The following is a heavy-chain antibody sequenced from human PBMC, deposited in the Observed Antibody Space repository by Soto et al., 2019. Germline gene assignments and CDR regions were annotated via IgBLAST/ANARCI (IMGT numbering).Heavy chain of an antibody. CDR3: TRPNYYGSGSTGAFDF. CDR1: GYTFTSYY. Sequence: ASVKVSCKASGYTFTSYYMHWVRQAPGQGLEWMGIINPSGGSTNYAQKFQGRVTMTRDTSTSTVYMELSSLRSQDTAVYYCTRPNYYGSGSTGAFDFWGPGTMVTVSS. V-gene: IGHV1-46*03. J-gene: IGHJ3*01. CDR2: INPSGGST. D-gene: IGHD3-10*01.